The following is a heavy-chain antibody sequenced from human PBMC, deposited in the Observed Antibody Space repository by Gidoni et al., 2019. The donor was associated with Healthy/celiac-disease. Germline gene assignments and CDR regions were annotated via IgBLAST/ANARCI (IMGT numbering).Heavy chain of an antibody. V-gene: IGHV4-31*03. Sequence: QVQLQESGPGLVKPSQTLSLTCTVSGGSIGSGGYYWSWIRQHPGKGLEWIGYIYYSGRTYYNPSRKSRVTISVDTSKNQFSLKLSSVTAADTAVYYCARDLAGEWAFDYWGQGTLVTVSS. J-gene: IGHJ4*02. CDR2: IYYSGRT. CDR3: ARDLAGEWAFDY. CDR1: GGSIGSGGYY. D-gene: IGHD6-19*01.